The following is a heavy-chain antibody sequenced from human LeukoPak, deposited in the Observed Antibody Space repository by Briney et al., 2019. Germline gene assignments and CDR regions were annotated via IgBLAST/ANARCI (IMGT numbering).Heavy chain of an antibody. D-gene: IGHD4-11*01. CDR3: AKDSTTHYYYGMAV. J-gene: IGHJ6*02. CDR1: GFTFSSYG. CDR2: ISYDGSNK. Sequence: GRSLRLSCAASGFTFSSYGMHWVRQAPGKGLEWVAVISYDGSNKYYADSVKGRFTISRDNSKNTLYLQMNSLRAEDTAVYYCAKDSTTHYYYGMAVWGQGTTVTVSS. V-gene: IGHV3-30*18.